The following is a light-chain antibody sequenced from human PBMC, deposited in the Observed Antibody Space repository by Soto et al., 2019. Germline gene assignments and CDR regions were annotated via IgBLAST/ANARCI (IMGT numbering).Light chain of an antibody. CDR2: DVS. Sequence: QLVLTQPASVSGSPGQSITISCTGTSSDVGGYNYVSWYQQHPGKAPKLMIYDVSNRPSGVSNRFSGSKSGNTASLTISGLQAEDEADYYCSSYTSSSTLVFGGGTKLTAL. CDR1: SSDVGGYNY. CDR3: SSYTSSSTLV. V-gene: IGLV2-14*01. J-gene: IGLJ2*01.